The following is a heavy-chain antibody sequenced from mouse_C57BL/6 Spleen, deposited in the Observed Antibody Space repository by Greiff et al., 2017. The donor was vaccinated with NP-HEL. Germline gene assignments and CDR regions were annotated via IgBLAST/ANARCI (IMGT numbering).Heavy chain of an antibody. CDR1: GYTFTSYW. V-gene: IGHV1-69*01. CDR3: ARRPFDY. CDR2: IDPSDSYT. Sequence: VKLQQPGAELVMPGASVKLSCKASGYTFTSYWMHWVKQRPGQGLEWIGEIDPSDSYTNYNQKFKGKSTLTVDKSSSTAYMQLSSLTSEDSAVYYCARRPFDYWGQGTTLTVSS. J-gene: IGHJ2*01.